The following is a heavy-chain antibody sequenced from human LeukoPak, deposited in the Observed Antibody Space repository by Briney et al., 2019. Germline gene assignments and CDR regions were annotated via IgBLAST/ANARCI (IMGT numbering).Heavy chain of an antibody. J-gene: IGHJ6*03. CDR3: ANGHGILTGCMDV. D-gene: IGHD3-9*01. CDR1: GLTLSCYA. V-gene: IGHV3-23*01. CDR2: ISGGGGST. Sequence: GGSLSLSCAPSGLTLSCYALSRVRQGQGKGLALASDISGGGGSTYYAASVRGRFTISRDNSKNTLHLQMNSLRAEDTAVYYCANGHGILTGCMDVWGKGTTVTVSS.